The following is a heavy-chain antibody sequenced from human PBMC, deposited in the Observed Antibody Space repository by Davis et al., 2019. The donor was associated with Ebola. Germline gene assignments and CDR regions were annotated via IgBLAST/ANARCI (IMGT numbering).Heavy chain of an antibody. CDR1: GGSISSYY. CDR2: IYYSGST. Sequence: PGGSLRLSCTVSGGSISSYYWSWIRQPPGKGLEWIGYIYYSGSTNYNPSLKSRVTISVDTSKNQFSLKLSSVTAADTAVYYCARDRVMQLPGFDPWGQGTLVTVSS. J-gene: IGHJ5*02. CDR3: ARDRVMQLPGFDP. V-gene: IGHV4-59*01. D-gene: IGHD2-2*01.